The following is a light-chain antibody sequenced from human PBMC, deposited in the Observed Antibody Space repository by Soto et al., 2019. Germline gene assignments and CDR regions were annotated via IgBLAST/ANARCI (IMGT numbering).Light chain of an antibody. CDR1: QSVSSGY. V-gene: IGKV3-20*01. J-gene: IGKJ5*01. CDR2: GAV. Sequence: EIVLTQSPGTLSLSPGERATLSCRASQSVSSGYLAWYQQKPGRAPRLLIYGAVSRATGIPDRFSGSGSGTDFALTISRLEPEDFAVFYCQQYGSSPITFGQGTRLEIK. CDR3: QQYGSSPIT.